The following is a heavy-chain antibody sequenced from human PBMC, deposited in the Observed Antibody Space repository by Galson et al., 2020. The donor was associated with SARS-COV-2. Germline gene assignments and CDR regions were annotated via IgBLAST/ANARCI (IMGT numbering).Heavy chain of an antibody. CDR2: ISAYNGNT. CDR3: ARDWLRGGYYYYMDV. CDR1: GYTFTSYG. Sequence: ASVKVSCKASGYTFTSYGISWVRQAPGQGLEWMGWISAYNGNTNYAQKLQGRVTMTTDTSTSTAYMELRSLRSDDTAVYYCARDWLRGGYYYYMDVCGKGTTVTVSS. D-gene: IGHD3-10*01. V-gene: IGHV1-18*01. J-gene: IGHJ6*03.